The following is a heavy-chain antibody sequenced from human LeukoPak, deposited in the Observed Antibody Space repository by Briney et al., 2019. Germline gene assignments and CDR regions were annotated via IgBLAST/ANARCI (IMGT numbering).Heavy chain of an antibody. Sequence: GGSLRLSCAASGFTFSTYALSWVRQTPEKGLEWVSAISDTGGNTFYADSVKGRFTISRDNSKNTLYLQMNSLRAEDTAIYYCAKGRTNDYWGQGTLVTVSS. CDR3: AKGRTNDY. J-gene: IGHJ4*02. CDR2: ISDTGGNT. CDR1: GFTFSTYA. V-gene: IGHV3-23*01. D-gene: IGHD1/OR15-1a*01.